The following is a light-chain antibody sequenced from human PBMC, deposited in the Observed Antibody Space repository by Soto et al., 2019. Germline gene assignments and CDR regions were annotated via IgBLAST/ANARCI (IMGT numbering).Light chain of an antibody. CDR2: DVS. V-gene: IGLV2-11*01. Sequence: SVRSHPRSVSWSPGHSATISCTETSSDVGGYNYVSWYQQHPGKAPKLMIYDVSKRPSGVPDRFSGSKSGNTASLTISGLQAEDEADYYCCSYAGSSTYVFGTGTKVTVL. CDR3: CSYAGSSTYV. CDR1: SSDVGGYNY. J-gene: IGLJ1*01.